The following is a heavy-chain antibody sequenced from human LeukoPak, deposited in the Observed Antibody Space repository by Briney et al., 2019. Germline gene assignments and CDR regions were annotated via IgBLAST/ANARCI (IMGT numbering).Heavy chain of an antibody. V-gene: IGHV1-69*13. CDR2: IIPIFGTA. J-gene: IGHJ4*02. CDR3: AHQQLGSSEFDY. D-gene: IGHD6-13*01. Sequence: SVKVSCKASGGTFSSYSISWVRQAPGQGLEWMGGIIPIFGTANYAQKFQGRVTITADESTSTAHMELSSLRSEDTAVYYCAHQQLGSSEFDYWAREPWSPSPQ. CDR1: GGTFSSYS.